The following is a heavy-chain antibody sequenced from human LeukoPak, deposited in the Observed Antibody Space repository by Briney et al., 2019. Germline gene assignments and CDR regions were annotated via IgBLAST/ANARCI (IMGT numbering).Heavy chain of an antibody. J-gene: IGHJ4*02. D-gene: IGHD3-22*01. CDR1: AGSISSGSYY. CDR2: IYTSGST. V-gene: IGHV4-61*02. Sequence: SETLSLTCTVSAGSISSGSYYWSWIRQPAGKGLEWIGRIYTSGSTNYNPSLKSRVTISVDTSKNQFSLKLSSVTAADTAVYYCARARSWYHDSSGYYYRQHFDYWGQGTLVTVSS. CDR3: ARARSWYHDSSGYYYRQHFDY.